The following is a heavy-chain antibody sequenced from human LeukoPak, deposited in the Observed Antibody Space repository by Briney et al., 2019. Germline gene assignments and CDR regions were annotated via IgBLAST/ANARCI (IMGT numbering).Heavy chain of an antibody. Sequence: PSETLSLTCAVSGGSISSGGYSWSWIRQPPGKGLEWIGYIYHSGSTYYNPSLKSRVTISVDRSKNQFSLKLSSVTAADTAVYYCARAPYDNTRRALFDIWGQGTMVTVSS. V-gene: IGHV4-30-2*01. CDR1: GGSISSGGYS. D-gene: IGHD3-22*01. J-gene: IGHJ3*02. CDR3: ARAPYDNTRRALFDI. CDR2: IYHSGST.